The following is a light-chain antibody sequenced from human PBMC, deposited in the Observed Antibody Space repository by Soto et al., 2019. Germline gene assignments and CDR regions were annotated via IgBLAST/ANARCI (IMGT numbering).Light chain of an antibody. CDR2: AAS. V-gene: IGKV3-15*01. Sequence: EIVMTQSPATLSVSPGERAALSCMASQSVSSSLAWYQQKPGQAPRLLIYAASTRATGIPARFSGSGSGTEFTLTIGSLQSEDVAVYYCQQYNNWPLTFGGGTKVEIK. J-gene: IGKJ4*01. CDR1: QSVSSS. CDR3: QQYNNWPLT.